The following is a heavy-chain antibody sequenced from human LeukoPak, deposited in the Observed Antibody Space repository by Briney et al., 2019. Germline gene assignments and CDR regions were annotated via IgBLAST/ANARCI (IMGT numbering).Heavy chain of an antibody. J-gene: IGHJ5*02. D-gene: IGHD3-16*02. V-gene: IGHV4-34*01. CDR1: GGSFSGYY. Sequence: PSETLSLTCAVYGGSFSGYYWSWIRQPPGKGLEWIGSIDYSGSAVYSPSLKSRLTISVDTSRNQFSLRVASVTAADTAVYYCARRTYSYGFRFDPWGQGTLVTVSS. CDR2: IDYSGSA. CDR3: ARRTYSYGFRFDP.